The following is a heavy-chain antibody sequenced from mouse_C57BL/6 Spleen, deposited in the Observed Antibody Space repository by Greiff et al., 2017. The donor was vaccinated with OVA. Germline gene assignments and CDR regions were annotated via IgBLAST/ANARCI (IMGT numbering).Heavy chain of an antibody. D-gene: IGHD6-1*01. V-gene: IGHV7-3*01. CDR1: GFTFTDYY. J-gene: IGHJ4*01. CDR2: IRNKANGYTT. CDR3: ARSPLSYAMDY. Sequence: EVKVVESGGGLVQPGGSLSLSCAASGFTFTDYYMSWVRQPPGKALEWLGFIRNKANGYTTEYSASVKGRFTISRDNSQSILYLQMNALRAEDSATYYCARSPLSYAMDYWGQGTSVTVSS.